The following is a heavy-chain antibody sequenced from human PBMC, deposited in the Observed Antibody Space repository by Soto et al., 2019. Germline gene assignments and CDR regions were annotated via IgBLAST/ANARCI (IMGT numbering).Heavy chain of an antibody. D-gene: IGHD3-16*01. J-gene: IGHJ4*02. V-gene: IGHV1-69*06. CDR1: GDSFSSYA. CDR2: IIPVSATT. CDR3: PSPIKYFAYWRDYPPFDY. Sequence: QVQLVQSGAEVRMPGSSVRVSCKASGDSFSSYAINWVRQAPGQGLEWVGGIIPVSATTTYAQKFQERVTITADKSSSTAYMELSSLQSEDTAVYYCPSPIKYFAYWRDYPPFDYWGQGTLITVSS.